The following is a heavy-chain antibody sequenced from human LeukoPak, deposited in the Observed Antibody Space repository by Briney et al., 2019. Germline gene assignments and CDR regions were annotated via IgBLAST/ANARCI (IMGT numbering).Heavy chain of an antibody. CDR1: GFTFSSYA. J-gene: IGHJ4*02. CDR2: ISYDGSNK. D-gene: IGHD3-22*01. CDR3: ARSSGGYYSNFDY. V-gene: IGHV3-30-3*01. Sequence: PGGSLRLSCAASGFTFSSYALHCVRQAPGKGLEWMAFISYDGSNKYYADSVKGRFTISRDNSKNTLYLQMNSLRAEDTAVYYCARSSGGYYSNFDYWGQGTLVTVSS.